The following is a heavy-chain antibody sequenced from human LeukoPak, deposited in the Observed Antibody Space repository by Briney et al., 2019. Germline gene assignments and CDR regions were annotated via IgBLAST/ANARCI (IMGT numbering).Heavy chain of an antibody. CDR3: AKDTGKRYYYDSSGYSFDY. V-gene: IGHV3-7*03. CDR1: GFTFSSYW. CDR2: IKQDGSEK. J-gene: IGHJ4*02. D-gene: IGHD3-22*01. Sequence: PGGSLRLSCAASGFTFSSYWMSWVRQAPGKGLEWVANIKQDGSEKYYVDSVKGRFTISRDNSKNTLYLQMNSLRAEDTAVYYCAKDTGKRYYYDSSGYSFDYWGQGTLVTVSS.